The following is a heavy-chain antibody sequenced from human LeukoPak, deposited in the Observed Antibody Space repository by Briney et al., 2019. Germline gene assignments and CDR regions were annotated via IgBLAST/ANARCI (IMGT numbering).Heavy chain of an antibody. J-gene: IGHJ6*02. CDR3: ARDGGIGGYTDGTGYYYGMDV. Sequence: ASVKVSCKASGGTFSSYAISWVRQAPGQGLEWMGRIIPIFGIANYAQKFQGRVTITADKSTSTAYMELSSLRSEDTAVYYCARDGGIGGYTDGTGYYYGMDVWGQGTTVTVSS. D-gene: IGHD5-18*01. V-gene: IGHV1-69*04. CDR1: GGTFSSYA. CDR2: IIPIFGIA.